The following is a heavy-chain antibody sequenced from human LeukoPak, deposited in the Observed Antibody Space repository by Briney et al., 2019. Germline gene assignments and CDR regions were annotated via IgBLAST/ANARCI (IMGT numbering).Heavy chain of an antibody. Sequence: PGGSLRLSCAASGFIFDDYGMSWVRQAPGKGLEWVSGINWNGGSTGYADSVKGRFTISRDNAKKSLYLQMNRLRAEDTALYYCARDGDRFGELLSTQFNWFDPWGQGTLVIVSS. CDR1: GFIFDDYG. CDR2: INWNGGST. CDR3: ARDGDRFGELLSTQFNWFDP. J-gene: IGHJ5*02. V-gene: IGHV3-20*04. D-gene: IGHD3-10*01.